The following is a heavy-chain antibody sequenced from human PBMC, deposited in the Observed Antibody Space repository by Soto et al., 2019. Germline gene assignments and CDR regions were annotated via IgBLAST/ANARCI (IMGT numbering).Heavy chain of an antibody. D-gene: IGHD3-9*01. V-gene: IGHV3-23*01. Sequence: GGSLRLYCAASGFSFNVYAMTWVRRSPGKGLEWVSRISASGGSTYYADSVKGRFTLSRDNSKNTVYLQMNSLRAEDTALYYCASGFYDRPGYFDCWGQGTLVTVSS. CDR1: GFSFNVYA. CDR3: ASGFYDRPGYFDC. CDR2: ISASGGST. J-gene: IGHJ4*02.